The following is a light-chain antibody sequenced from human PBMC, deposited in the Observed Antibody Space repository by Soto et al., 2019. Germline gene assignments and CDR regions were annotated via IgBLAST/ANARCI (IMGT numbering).Light chain of an antibody. CDR3: QQFGSSPYT. CDR1: QSVTSTY. Sequence: EIVLTQSPGTLSLSPGDRATLSCRASQSVTSTYLAWCQQKPGQAPRLLIYGASSRATGIPDRFSGSGSGTDFTLTISRLEPEDFAVYYCQQFGSSPYTFGQGTKLEIK. J-gene: IGKJ2*01. CDR2: GAS. V-gene: IGKV3-20*01.